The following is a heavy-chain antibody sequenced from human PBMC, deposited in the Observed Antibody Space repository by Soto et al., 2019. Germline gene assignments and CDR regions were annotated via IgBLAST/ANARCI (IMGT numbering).Heavy chain of an antibody. J-gene: IGHJ6*02. CDR3: ARGIRGVNYYGMDV. CDR2: IYYSGTT. D-gene: IGHD3-10*01. Sequence: SETLSLTCTVSGGSIRSGGYYWSWIRQHPGKGPEWIGYIYYSGTTYYNPSLKSRVTMSTDMSENQFSLKLSSVTAADTAVYYCARGIRGVNYYGMDVWGQGTTVTVSS. CDR1: GGSIRSGGYY. V-gene: IGHV4-31*03.